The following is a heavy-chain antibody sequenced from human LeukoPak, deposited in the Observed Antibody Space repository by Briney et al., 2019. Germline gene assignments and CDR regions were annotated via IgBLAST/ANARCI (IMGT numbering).Heavy chain of an antibody. D-gene: IGHD3-9*01. CDR2: IYYNGST. V-gene: IGHV4-59*12. Sequence: SETLSLTCTVSGGSISSYYWSWIRQPPGKGLEWIGYIYYNGSTNYNPSLKSRVTISVDTSKNQFSLKLSSVTAADTAVYYCAREDRYFDSSLDAFDIWGQGTMVTVSS. CDR3: AREDRYFDSSLDAFDI. J-gene: IGHJ3*02. CDR1: GGSISSYY.